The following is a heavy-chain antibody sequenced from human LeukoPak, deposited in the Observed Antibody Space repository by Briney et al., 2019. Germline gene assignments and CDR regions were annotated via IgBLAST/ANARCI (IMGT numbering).Heavy chain of an antibody. CDR2: IKQDGSEI. V-gene: IGHV3-7*04. CDR3: ARVAYNSGWNIGH. J-gene: IGHJ4*02. Sequence: GGSLRLSCAASGFTYSAFWMTWVRQAPGKGLEWVANIKQDGSEIYYGDSVRGRFTISRDNAKNSLYLQMNSLRAEDSALYYCARVAYNSGWNIGHWGQGTLVTVSS. D-gene: IGHD5-12*01. CDR1: GFTYSAFW.